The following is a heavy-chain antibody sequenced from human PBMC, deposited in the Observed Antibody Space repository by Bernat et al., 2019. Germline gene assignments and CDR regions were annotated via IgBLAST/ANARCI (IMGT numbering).Heavy chain of an antibody. CDR2: ISGSGGST. D-gene: IGHD1-26*01. V-gene: IGHV3-23*01. CDR1: GFTFSSYA. Sequence: VQLLESGGGLVQPGGSLRLSCAASGFTFSSYAMSRVRQAPGKGLEWVSAISGSGGSTYYADSVKGRFTISRDNSKNTLYLQMNSLRAEDTAVYYCATDLIVGANFDYWGQGTLVTVSS. CDR3: ATDLIVGANFDY. J-gene: IGHJ4*02.